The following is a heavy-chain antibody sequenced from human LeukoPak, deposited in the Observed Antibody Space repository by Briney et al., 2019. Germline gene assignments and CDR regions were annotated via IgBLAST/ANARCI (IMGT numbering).Heavy chain of an antibody. V-gene: IGHV3-7*05. CDR3: ARVADGGYSDY. CDR1: GFTFSSYW. D-gene: IGHD4-23*01. J-gene: IGHJ4*02. CDR2: IKQDASGT. Sequence: GGSLRLSCVASGFTFSSYWMSWVRQAPGKGLEWVGNIKQDASGTSYVDSVKGRFTISRDNAKNSLFLQMNSLRAEDTAVYYCARVADGGYSDYWGQGTLVTVSS.